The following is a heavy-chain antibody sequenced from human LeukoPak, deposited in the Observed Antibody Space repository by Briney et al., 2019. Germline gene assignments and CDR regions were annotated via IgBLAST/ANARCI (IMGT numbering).Heavy chain of an antibody. D-gene: IGHD1-26*01. CDR3: ATEGASFDY. V-gene: IGHV3-33*01. J-gene: IGHJ4*02. CDR2: IWYDGSNK. Sequence: GGSLRLSCAASGFTFRSYGMHWVRQAPGKGLEWVAVIWYDGSNKYYADSVKGRFTISRDNSKNTLFLQMNSLRAEDTAVYYCATEGASFDYWGQGTLVTVSS. CDR1: GFTFRSYG.